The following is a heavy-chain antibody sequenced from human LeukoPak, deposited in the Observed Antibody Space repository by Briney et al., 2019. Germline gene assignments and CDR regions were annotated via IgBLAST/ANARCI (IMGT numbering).Heavy chain of an antibody. V-gene: IGHV1-2*06. CDR2: INPNSGGT. Sequence: ASVKVSCKASGYTFTGYYMHWVRQAPGQGLEWMGRINPNSGGTNYAQKFQGRVTMTRDTSISTAYMELSRLRSDDTAVYYCAREVLYCGGDCYPQSYYYYYMDVWGKGTTVTVPS. J-gene: IGHJ6*03. CDR1: GYTFTGYY. CDR3: AREVLYCGGDCYPQSYYYYYMDV. D-gene: IGHD2-21*02.